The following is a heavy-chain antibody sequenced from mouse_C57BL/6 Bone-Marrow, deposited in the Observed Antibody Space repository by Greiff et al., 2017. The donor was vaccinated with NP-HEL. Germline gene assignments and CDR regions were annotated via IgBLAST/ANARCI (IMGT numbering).Heavy chain of an antibody. V-gene: IGHV1-54*01. CDR3: AGWPGSSY. J-gene: IGHJ4*01. Sequence: VQLQQSGAELVRPGTSVKVSCKASGYAFTNYLIEWVKQRPGQGLEWIGVINPGSGGTNYNEKFKGKATLTADKSSSTAYMQLSSLTSEDSAVYFCAGWPGSSYWGQGTSVTVSS. D-gene: IGHD1-1*01. CDR1: GYAFTNYL. CDR2: INPGSGGT.